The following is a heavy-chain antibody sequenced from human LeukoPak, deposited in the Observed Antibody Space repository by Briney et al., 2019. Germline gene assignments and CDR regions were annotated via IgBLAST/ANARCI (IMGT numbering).Heavy chain of an antibody. CDR3: ARHGYSSGSLAWFDP. J-gene: IGHJ5*02. V-gene: IGHV4-59*07. CDR1: GRSLSSYN. Sequence: TSDTLSLTCTVAGRSLSSYNWSWLRQPPGKGLEWVGYIYYSGSTNYNPSLKSRVTISVDTSKNQFSLKLSSVTAADTAVYYCARHGYSSGSLAWFDPWGQGTQVTVSS. CDR2: IYYSGST. D-gene: IGHD6-19*01.